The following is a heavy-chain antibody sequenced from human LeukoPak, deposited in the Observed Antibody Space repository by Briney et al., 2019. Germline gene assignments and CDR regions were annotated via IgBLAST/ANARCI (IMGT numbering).Heavy chain of an antibody. CDR1: GGTFSSYA. Sequence: GASVKVSCKASGGTFSSYAISWVRQAPGQGLEWMGGIIPIFGTANYAQKFQGRVTITADESTSTAYMELSSLRSEDTAVYYCVRGVPRLGDFWSGTFDYWGQGTLVTVSS. CDR3: VRGVPRLGDFWSGTFDY. CDR2: IIPIFGTA. V-gene: IGHV1-69*13. D-gene: IGHD3-3*01. J-gene: IGHJ4*02.